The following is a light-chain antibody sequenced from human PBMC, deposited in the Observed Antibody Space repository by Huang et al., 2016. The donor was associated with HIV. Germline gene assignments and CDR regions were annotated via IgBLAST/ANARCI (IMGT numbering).Light chain of an antibody. J-gene: IGKJ4*01. CDR3: HQYNNWLLS. CDR2: VSS. V-gene: IGKV3-15*01. CDR1: RSVSTN. Sequence: EIVMTQSPATLSVSPGERVTLSCRANRSVSTNLAWYQQRPGQAPRLLIYVSSTRAPGIPARVSGSGSGTDFSLTISSLQSEDFALYYCHQYNNWLLSFGGGTRVDI.